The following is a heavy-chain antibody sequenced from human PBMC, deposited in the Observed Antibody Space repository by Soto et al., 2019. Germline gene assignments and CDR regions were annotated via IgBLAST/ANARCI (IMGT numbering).Heavy chain of an antibody. D-gene: IGHD3-22*01. CDR3: ARAAYYYDSSGYYYAH. CDR2: IIPIFGTA. V-gene: IGHV1-69*06. CDR1: GGTFSSYA. Sequence: SLKVSCKASGGTFSSYAISWLRQAPGQGLEWMGGIIPIFGTANYAQKFQGRVTITADKSTSTAYMELSSLRSEDTAVYYCARAAYYYDSSGYYYAHWGQGTLVTVSS. J-gene: IGHJ4*02.